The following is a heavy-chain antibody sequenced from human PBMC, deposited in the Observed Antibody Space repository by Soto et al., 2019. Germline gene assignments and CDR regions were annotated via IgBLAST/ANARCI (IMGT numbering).Heavy chain of an antibody. V-gene: IGHV3-74*01. J-gene: IGHJ6*02. CDR3: ASGIRNYYGTDV. Sequence: EVQLVESGGGLVQPGGSLRLSCAASGFTFSSYWMHWVRQGPGKGLVWVSRINGDGSNTNYADSVRGRFTISRDNAKNTVYLQMNSLRDEDTAVYYCASGIRNYYGTDVWGQGTTVTVSS. CDR1: GFTFSSYW. D-gene: IGHD5-18*01. CDR2: INGDGSNT.